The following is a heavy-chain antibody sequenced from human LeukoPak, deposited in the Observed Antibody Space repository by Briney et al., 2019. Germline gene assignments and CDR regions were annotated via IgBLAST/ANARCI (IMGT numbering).Heavy chain of an antibody. J-gene: IGHJ6*03. V-gene: IGHV1-69*05. Sequence: SVKVSCKASGYTFTSYGISWVRQAPGQGLEWMGGIIPIFGTANYAQKFQGRVTITTDESTSTAYMELSSLRSEDTAVYYCARVPNYDILTGYHSYYMDVWGKGTTVTVSS. CDR3: ARVPNYDILTGYHSYYMDV. CDR1: GYTFTSYG. CDR2: IIPIFGTA. D-gene: IGHD3-9*01.